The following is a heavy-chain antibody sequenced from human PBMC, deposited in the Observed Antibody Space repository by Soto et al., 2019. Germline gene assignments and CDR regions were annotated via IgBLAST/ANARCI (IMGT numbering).Heavy chain of an antibody. Sequence: GGSLRLSCAASGFTFSSYAMSWVRQAPGKGLEWVSAISGSGGSTYYADSVKGRFTISRDNSKNTLYLQMNSLRAEDTAVYYCALTYYSYGLSWFDPWGQGTLVTVSS. CDR2: ISGSGGST. V-gene: IGHV3-23*01. D-gene: IGHD5-18*01. J-gene: IGHJ5*02. CDR3: ALTYYSYGLSWFDP. CDR1: GFTFSSYA.